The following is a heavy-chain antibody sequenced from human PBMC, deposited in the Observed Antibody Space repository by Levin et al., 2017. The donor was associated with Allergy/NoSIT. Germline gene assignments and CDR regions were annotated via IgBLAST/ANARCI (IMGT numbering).Heavy chain of an antibody. CDR2: INPNSGGT. J-gene: IGHJ2*01. CDR1: GYTFTGYY. Sequence: ASVKVSCKASGYTFTGYYMHWVRQAPGQGLEWMGWINPNSGGTNYAQKFQGRVTMTRDTSISTAYMELSRLRSDDTAVYYCARRTMVRGVIPTDLNWYFDLWGRGTLVTVSS. D-gene: IGHD3-10*01. CDR3: ARRTMVRGVIPTDLNWYFDL. V-gene: IGHV1-2*02.